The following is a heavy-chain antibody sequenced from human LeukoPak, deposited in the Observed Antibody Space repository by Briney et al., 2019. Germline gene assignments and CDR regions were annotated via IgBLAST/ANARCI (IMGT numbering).Heavy chain of an antibody. Sequence: PSETLSLTCTVSGGSVSSGSYYWSSIRQPPGKGLEWIGYIYYSGSTNYNPSLKSRVTISVDTSKNQFSLKLSSVTAADTAVYYCATTFGKGNYWGQGTLVTVSS. J-gene: IGHJ4*02. CDR1: GGSVSSGSYY. D-gene: IGHD3-16*01. CDR3: ATTFGKGNY. V-gene: IGHV4-61*01. CDR2: IYYSGST.